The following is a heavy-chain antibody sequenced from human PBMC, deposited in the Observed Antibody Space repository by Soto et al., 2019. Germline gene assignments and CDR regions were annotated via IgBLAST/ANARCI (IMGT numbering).Heavy chain of an antibody. Sequence: GGSLRLSCEGSGFTFNDYVMHWVRQAPGKGLEWVSVISSDGASIEYSDSVKGRFIISRDNTKNSLYLLMNSLRAEDRALYYCAKADCDGDSYTWYGYFDYWGQGTLVTVSS. CDR2: ISSDGASI. CDR3: AKADCDGDSYTWYGYFDY. V-gene: IGHV3-43D*04. J-gene: IGHJ4*02. D-gene: IGHD3-16*01. CDR1: GFTFNDYV.